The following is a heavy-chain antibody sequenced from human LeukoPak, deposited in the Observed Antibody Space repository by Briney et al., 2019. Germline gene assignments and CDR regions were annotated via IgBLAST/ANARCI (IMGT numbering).Heavy chain of an antibody. CDR3: AKDRSPRGSGSYFGN. CDR2: ISGSGGST. V-gene: IGHV3-23*01. D-gene: IGHD3-10*01. J-gene: IGHJ4*02. CDR1: GFTFSSYA. Sequence: GGSLRLSCAASGFTFSSYAMSWVRQAPGKGLEWVSAISGSGGSTYYADSVKGRFTISRDNSKNTLYLQMNSLRAEDTAVYYCAKDRSPRGSGSYFGNWGQGTLVTVSS.